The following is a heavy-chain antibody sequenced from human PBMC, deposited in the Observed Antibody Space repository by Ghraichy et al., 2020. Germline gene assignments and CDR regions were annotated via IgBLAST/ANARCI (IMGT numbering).Heavy chain of an antibody. CDR3: ARDKKREHSSGWYENDAFDI. J-gene: IGHJ3*02. D-gene: IGHD6-19*01. V-gene: IGHV3-7*03. CDR1: GFTFSSYW. Sequence: GGSLRLSCAASGFTFSSYWMSWVRQAPGKGLEWVANIKQDGSEKYYVDSVKGRFTISRDNAKNSLYLQMNSLRAEDTAVYYCARDKKREHSSGWYENDAFDIWGQGTMVTVSS. CDR2: IKQDGSEK.